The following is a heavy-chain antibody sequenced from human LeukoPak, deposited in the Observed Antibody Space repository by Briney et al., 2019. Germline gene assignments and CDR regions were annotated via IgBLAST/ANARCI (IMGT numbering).Heavy chain of an antibody. D-gene: IGHD2-21*02. CDR1: GFTSSSYG. Sequence: GGSLRLSCAASGFTSSSYGMHWVRQAPGKGLEWVAFIRYDGSNKYYADSVKGRFTISRDNSKNTLYLQMNSLRAEDTAVYYCAKKGAYCGGDCYSTLDYWGQGTLVTVSS. CDR2: IRYDGSNK. CDR3: AKKGAYCGGDCYSTLDY. V-gene: IGHV3-30*02. J-gene: IGHJ4*02.